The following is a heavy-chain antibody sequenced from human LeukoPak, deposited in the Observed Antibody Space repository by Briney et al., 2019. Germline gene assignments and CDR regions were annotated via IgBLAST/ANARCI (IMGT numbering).Heavy chain of an antibody. V-gene: IGHV4-34*01. J-gene: IGHJ6*03. CDR2: INHSGST. Sequence: SETLSLTCAVYGGSFSGYYWSWIRQPPGKGLEWIGEINHSGSTNYNPSLESRVTISVDTSKNQFSLKLSSVTAADTAVYYCARHGPPRAGWGRKYYYMDVWGKGTTVTISS. CDR3: ARHGPPRAGWGRKYYYMDV. CDR1: GGSFSGYY. D-gene: IGHD3-16*01.